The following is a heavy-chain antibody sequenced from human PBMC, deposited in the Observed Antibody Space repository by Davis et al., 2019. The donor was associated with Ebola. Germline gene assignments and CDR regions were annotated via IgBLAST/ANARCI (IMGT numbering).Heavy chain of an antibody. V-gene: IGHV4-59*01. CDR3: ARERGGGIKYSSSFDY. CDR1: GGSISSYY. CDR2: IYYSGST. D-gene: IGHD6-6*01. J-gene: IGHJ4*02. Sequence: AGFLRLSCTVSGGSISSYYWSWIRQPPGKGLGWIGYIYYSGSTNYNPSLKSRVTISVDTSKNQFSLKLSSVTAEDTAVYYCARERGGGIKYSSSFDYWGQGTLVTVSS.